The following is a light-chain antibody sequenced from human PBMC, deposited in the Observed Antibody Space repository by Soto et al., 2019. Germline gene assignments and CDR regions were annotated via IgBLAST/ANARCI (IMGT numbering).Light chain of an antibody. J-gene: IGKJ3*01. V-gene: IGKV3-20*01. Sequence: EIVLTQSPGTLSLSPGERATLSCRASQSVSSSYLAWYQQKPGQAPRLLIYGASSRATGIPDRFSGSGSGTDFTLTISILEPEDVAVYYCQQYGSSPRVTFGPGTKVDIK. CDR3: QQYGSSPRVT. CDR2: GAS. CDR1: QSVSSSY.